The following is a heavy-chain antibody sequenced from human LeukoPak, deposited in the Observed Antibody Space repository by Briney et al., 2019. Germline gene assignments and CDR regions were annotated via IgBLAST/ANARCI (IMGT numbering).Heavy chain of an antibody. J-gene: IGHJ4*02. V-gene: IGHV3-23*01. CDR1: RFSFSNYA. Sequence: GSLRLSCAASRFSFSNYAMSWVRQAPGKGLEWVSTISGSGGSTYYADSVKGRFTISRDNSKNTPYLQMNSLRAEDTAVYYCAKGGPFGVLTPYYFDYWGQGTLVTVSS. CDR3: AKGGPFGVLTPYYFDY. CDR2: ISGSGGST. D-gene: IGHD3-3*01.